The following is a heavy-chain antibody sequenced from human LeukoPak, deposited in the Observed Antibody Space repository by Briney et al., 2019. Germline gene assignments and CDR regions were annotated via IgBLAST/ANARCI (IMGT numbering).Heavy chain of an antibody. D-gene: IGHD5-24*01. CDR3: AKDQDDRDGYNYGAFDI. Sequence: GGSLRLSCAASGFTFDDYAMHWVRQAPRKGLEWVSLISGDGGSTYYADSVKGRFTISRDNSKNSLYLQMNSLRTEDTALYYCAKDQDDRDGYNYGAFDIWGQGTMVTVSS. CDR2: ISGDGGST. CDR1: GFTFDDYA. V-gene: IGHV3-43*02. J-gene: IGHJ3*02.